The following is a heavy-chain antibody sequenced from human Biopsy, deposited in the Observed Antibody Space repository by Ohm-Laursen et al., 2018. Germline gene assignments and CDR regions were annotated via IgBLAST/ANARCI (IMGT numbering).Heavy chain of an antibody. CDR3: ASRGYTDGDYDY. J-gene: IGHJ4*02. CDR2: ISNSGSVI. CDR1: GFTFSSYD. Sequence: SLRLSCAASGFTFSSYDMNWVRQAPGKGLEWVSYISNSGSVIHYADSVKGRFTISRDNAKNSLYLQMNSLRAEDTAVYYCASRGYTDGDYDYWGQGTLVTVSS. D-gene: IGHD1-1*01. V-gene: IGHV3-48*03.